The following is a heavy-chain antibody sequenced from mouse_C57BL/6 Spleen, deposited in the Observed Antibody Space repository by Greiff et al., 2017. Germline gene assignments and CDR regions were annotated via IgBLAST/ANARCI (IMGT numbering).Heavy chain of an antibody. V-gene: IGHV5-17*01. D-gene: IGHD4-1*01. CDR2: ISSGSSTI. J-gene: IGHJ2*01. CDR3: ARPRVTGYFDY. Sequence: EVKLVESGGGLVKPGGSLQLSCAASGFTFSDYGMHWVRQAPEKGLAWVAYISSGSSTIYYADTVKGRFTISRDNAKNTLFLQMTSLRYEDTAMDYCARPRVTGYFDYWGQGTTLTVSS. CDR1: GFTFSDYG.